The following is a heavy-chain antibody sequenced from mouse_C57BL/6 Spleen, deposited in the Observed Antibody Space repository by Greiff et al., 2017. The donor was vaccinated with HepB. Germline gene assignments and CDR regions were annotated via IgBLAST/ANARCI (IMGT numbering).Heavy chain of an antibody. CDR1: GYAFTNYL. CDR3: ARREGYGYDGFDY. CDR2: INPGSGGT. D-gene: IGHD2-2*01. V-gene: IGHV1-54*01. Sequence: QVQLQQSGAELVRPGTSVKVSCKASGYAFTNYLIEWVKQRPGQGLEWIGVINPGSGGTNYNEKFKGKATLTADKSSSTAYMQLSSLTSEDSAVYFCARREGYGYDGFDYWGKGTTLTVSS. J-gene: IGHJ2*01.